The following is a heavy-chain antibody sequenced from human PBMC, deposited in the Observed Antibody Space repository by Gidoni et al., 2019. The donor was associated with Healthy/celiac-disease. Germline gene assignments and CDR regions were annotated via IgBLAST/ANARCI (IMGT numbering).Heavy chain of an antibody. Sequence: EVQLLESGGGLVQPGGSLRLSCAASGFTFSSYAISWVRLASGKGLEWVSAISGSGGSTYSADSVKGRFTISRDNSKNTLYLQMNSLRAEDTAVYYCAKVAGPYFDYWGQGTLVTVSS. CDR1: GFTFSSYA. J-gene: IGHJ4*02. CDR2: ISGSGGST. CDR3: AKVAGPYFDY. V-gene: IGHV3-23*01.